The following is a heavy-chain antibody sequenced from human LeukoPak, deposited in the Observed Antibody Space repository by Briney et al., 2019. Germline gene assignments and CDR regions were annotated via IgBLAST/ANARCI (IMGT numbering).Heavy chain of an antibody. CDR1: GFTFSSYW. V-gene: IGHV3-74*01. CDR3: TQGQCIHGSGFGLH. J-gene: IGHJ4*02. CDR2: IKSDGSST. Sequence: GGSLRLSCAASGFTFSSYWMHWVRQAPGKGLVWVSQIKSDGSSTSYADSVKGRFTISRDNAQNILSLQMNSLRAEDTAVYYCTQGQCIHGSGFGLHSGQGTLVTVSS. D-gene: IGHD5-12*01.